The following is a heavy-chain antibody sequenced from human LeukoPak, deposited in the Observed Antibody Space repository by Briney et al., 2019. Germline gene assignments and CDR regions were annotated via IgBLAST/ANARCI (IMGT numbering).Heavy chain of an antibody. D-gene: IGHD3-16*01. CDR2: ISGRGSST. Sequence: GESLRLSCAASGFTFNNYAMSWVRQAPGKGLEWVSSISGRGSSTFYADSVKGRFTISRDNSKNTLFLQMNSLRADDTAVYYCARDRGVRVVDIWGQGTMVTVSS. J-gene: IGHJ3*02. CDR1: GFTFNNYA. CDR3: ARDRGVRVVDI. V-gene: IGHV3-23*01.